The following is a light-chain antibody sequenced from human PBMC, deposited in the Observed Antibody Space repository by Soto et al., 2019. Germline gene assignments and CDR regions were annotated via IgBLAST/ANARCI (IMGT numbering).Light chain of an antibody. V-gene: IGKV3-15*01. CDR3: QQYNNWHPWT. J-gene: IGKJ1*01. CDR1: QSINTN. Sequence: EVVMTQSPATLSVSPGERVTLSCRATQSINTNLAWYQQKPGKAPRLLIYGASTRATGIPARFSGSGSGTEFTLTINSLQSEDYAVYYCQQYNNWHPWTFGQGTKVEIK. CDR2: GAS.